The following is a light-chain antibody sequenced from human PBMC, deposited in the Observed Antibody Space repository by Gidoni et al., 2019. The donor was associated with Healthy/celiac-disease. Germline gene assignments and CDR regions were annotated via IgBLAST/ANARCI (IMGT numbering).Light chain of an antibody. CDR2: DVR. CDR3: SSYTSSSYVV. V-gene: IGLV2-14*03. CDR1: SSDVGGYNY. J-gene: IGLJ2*01. Sequence: QSALTQPASVSGSPGQSITISCTGTSSDVGGYNYVSWDQQHPGKVPNLMIYDVRNRPSGVSNRFSGSKSGNTASLTISGLQAEDEADYYCSSYTSSSYVVFGGGTKLTVL.